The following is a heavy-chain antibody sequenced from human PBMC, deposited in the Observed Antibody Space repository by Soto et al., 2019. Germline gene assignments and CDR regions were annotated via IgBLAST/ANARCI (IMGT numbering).Heavy chain of an antibody. CDR1: GGSITTYY. Sequence: SETLSLTCTVSGGSITTYYWSWIRQPPGKGLEWIGYMYHSGSTSYNPSLRSRVTISVDRSKNQFSLKLNSVTAADTAVYYCARVPDRWGQGTLVTVSS. D-gene: IGHD2-2*01. V-gene: IGHV4-59*12. CDR2: MYHSGST. J-gene: IGHJ5*02. CDR3: ARVPDR.